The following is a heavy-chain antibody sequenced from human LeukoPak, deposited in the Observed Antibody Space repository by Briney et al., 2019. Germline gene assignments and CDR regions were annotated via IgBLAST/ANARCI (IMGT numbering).Heavy chain of an antibody. CDR2: IYYSGST. D-gene: IGHD3-10*01. Sequence: SETLSLTCTVSGGSISSSSYYWGWIRQPPGKGLEWIGSIYYSGSTYYNPPLKSRVTISVDTSKNQFSLKLSSVTAADTAVYYCASSYYGSGSYYPADDWYFDLWGRGTLVTVSS. CDR3: ASSYYGSGSYYPADDWYFDL. J-gene: IGHJ2*01. CDR1: GGSISSSSYY. V-gene: IGHV4-39*01.